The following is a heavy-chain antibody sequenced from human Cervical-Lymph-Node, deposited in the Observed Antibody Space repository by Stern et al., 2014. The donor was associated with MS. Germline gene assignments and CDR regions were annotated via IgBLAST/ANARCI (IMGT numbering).Heavy chain of an antibody. CDR3: ARADYCTGGRCYFFDS. CDR2: VYPGDSDI. V-gene: IGHV5-51*01. CDR1: GYTFTTYW. J-gene: IGHJ4*02. Sequence: EVQLVQSGAEVKKPGESLKISCKGSGYTFTTYWIGWVRRMPGRGLEWVGFVYPGDSDILYSPSFPGQVTISADTSINTAILQWSSLKASDTAIYYCARADYCTGGRCYFFDSWGQGTLVTVSS. D-gene: IGHD2-15*01.